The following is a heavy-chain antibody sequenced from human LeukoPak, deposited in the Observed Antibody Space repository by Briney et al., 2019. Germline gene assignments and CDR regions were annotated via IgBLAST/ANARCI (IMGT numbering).Heavy chain of an antibody. CDR2: MNPNSGNT. J-gene: IGHJ3*02. Sequence: ASVKVSCKASGYTFTSYDINWVRQATGQGLEWMGWMNPNSGNTGYAQKFQGRATMTRNTSISTAYMGLSSLRSEDTAVYYCARVGTTHDAFDIWGQGTMVTVSS. D-gene: IGHD1-7*01. CDR3: ARVGTTHDAFDI. V-gene: IGHV1-8*01. CDR1: GYTFTSYD.